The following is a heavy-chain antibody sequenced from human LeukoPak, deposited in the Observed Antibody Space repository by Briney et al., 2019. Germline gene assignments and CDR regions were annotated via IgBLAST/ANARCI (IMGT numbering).Heavy chain of an antibody. CDR2: INHSGST. D-gene: IGHD1-14*01. J-gene: IGHJ4*02. Sequence: SETLSLTCAVYGGSFSGYYWSWIRQPPGKGLEWIGEINHSGSTNYNPSLKSRVTISVDTSKNQFSLRLTSVTAADTAVYFCARLGIKESLWGQGTLITVSS. CDR1: GGSFSGYY. CDR3: ARLGIKESL. V-gene: IGHV4-34*01.